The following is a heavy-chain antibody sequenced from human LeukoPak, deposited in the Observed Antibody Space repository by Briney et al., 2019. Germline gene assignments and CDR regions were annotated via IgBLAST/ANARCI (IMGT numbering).Heavy chain of an antibody. V-gene: IGHV1-18*01. CDR1: GYTFTSYG. CDR2: INAYNDNT. CDR3: ARAGGSYSPSDY. Sequence: ASVKVSCKASGYTFTSYGISWVRQAPGQGLEWMGWINAYNDNTNYAQKFQGRVTMTTDTSTSTAYMELRGLRSDDTAVFYCARAGGSYSPSDYWGQGTLVTVSS. J-gene: IGHJ4*02. D-gene: IGHD2-21*01.